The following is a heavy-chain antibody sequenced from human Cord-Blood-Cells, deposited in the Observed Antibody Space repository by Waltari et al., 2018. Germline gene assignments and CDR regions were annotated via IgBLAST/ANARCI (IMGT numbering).Heavy chain of an antibody. CDR1: GVTFSSYA. Sequence: QVQLVESGGGVVQPGRSLRLSCAASGVTFSSYAMRCVRQAPGKGVEWVAVISYDGSNKYYADSVKGRFTISRDNSKNTLYLQMNSLRAEDTAVYYCASDGSGSYYNFDYWGQGTLVTVSS. J-gene: IGHJ4*02. V-gene: IGHV3-30*04. D-gene: IGHD3-10*01. CDR2: ISYDGSNK. CDR3: ASDGSGSYYNFDY.